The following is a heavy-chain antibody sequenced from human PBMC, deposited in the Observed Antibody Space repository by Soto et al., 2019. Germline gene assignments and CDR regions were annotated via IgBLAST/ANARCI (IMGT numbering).Heavy chain of an antibody. CDR3: ARDGPGYSDY. V-gene: IGHV1-18*01. CDR1: DYTFTSYG. J-gene: IGHJ4*02. D-gene: IGHD5-12*01. Sequence: QVQLVQSGAEVKKPGASVKVSCKASDYTFTSYGVSWGRQAPGQGLEWRGWISAYNCNTNYTQRLQGRVTITTNASASTAYMVLRSRRSDDTAAYYCARDGPGYSDYWGQGTLVTVSS. CDR2: ISAYNCNT.